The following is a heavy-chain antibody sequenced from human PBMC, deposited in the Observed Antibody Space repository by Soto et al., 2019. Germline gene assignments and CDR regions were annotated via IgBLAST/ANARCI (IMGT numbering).Heavy chain of an antibody. CDR2: INQDGNET. CDR3: ARNSGWYRLDY. D-gene: IGHD6-19*01. Sequence: DVQLVESGGGLVQPGGSLRLSCAMSGFTFSSYWMTWVRQAPGKGLEWVGNINQDGNETEYEGSVKGRFTISRDNAKNSLYLQMNSLRVEDTAVYYCARNSGWYRLDYWGQGALVIVSS. J-gene: IGHJ4*02. V-gene: IGHV3-7*05. CDR1: GFTFSSYW.